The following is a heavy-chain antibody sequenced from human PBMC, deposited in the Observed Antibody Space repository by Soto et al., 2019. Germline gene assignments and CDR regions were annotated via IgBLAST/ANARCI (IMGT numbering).Heavy chain of an antibody. CDR1: GFTFSSYA. J-gene: IGHJ6*02. Sequence: LRLSCAASGFTFSSYAMHWVRQAPGKGLEWVAVISYDGSNKYYADSVKGRFTISRDNSKNTLYLQMNSLRAEDTAVYYCARGSHWSGYYYYYYGMDVWGQGTTVTVSS. V-gene: IGHV3-30-3*01. D-gene: IGHD3-3*01. CDR2: ISYDGSNK. CDR3: ARGSHWSGYYYYYYGMDV.